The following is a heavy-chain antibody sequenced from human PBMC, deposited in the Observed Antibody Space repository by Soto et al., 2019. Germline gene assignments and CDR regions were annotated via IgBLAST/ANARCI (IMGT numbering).Heavy chain of an antibody. V-gene: IGHV4-4*02. J-gene: IGHJ4*02. CDR1: GGSISSSNS. D-gene: IGHD2-21*01. CDR2: TYNVGIP. Sequence: VQLRQSGPGLVKPSGTLSLTCTVSGGSISSSNSWTCVRQAPGTEREWIGETYNVGIPPYNPSLYGRVSISVDKSTNQFLLTLNLVTAAVTAMYYCSTVPPRVVGSVLAIPTWGQGTQVTVSS. CDR3: STVPPRVVGSVLAIPT.